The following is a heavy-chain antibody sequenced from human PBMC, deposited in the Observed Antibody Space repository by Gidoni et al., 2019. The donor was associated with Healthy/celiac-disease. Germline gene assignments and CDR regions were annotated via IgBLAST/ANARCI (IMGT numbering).Heavy chain of an antibody. J-gene: IGHJ6*02. D-gene: IGHD3-10*01. CDR3: AREGRGYYYGSGSYFYGMDV. CDR1: GGSISSYY. V-gene: IGHV4-59*01. CDR2: IYYSGST. Sequence: QVQLQESGPGLVKPSETLSLTCTVSGGSISSYYWRWIRQPPGKGLEWIGYIYYSGSTNYNPSLKSRVTISVDTSKNQFSLKLSSVTAADTAVYYCAREGRGYYYGSGSYFYGMDVWGQGTTVTVSS.